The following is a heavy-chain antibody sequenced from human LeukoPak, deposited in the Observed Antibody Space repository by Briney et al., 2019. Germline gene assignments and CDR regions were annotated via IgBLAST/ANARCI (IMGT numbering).Heavy chain of an antibody. V-gene: IGHV3-21*01. Sequence: GGSLRLSCAASGFTFSSYSMNWVRQAPGKGLEWVSSISSSSSYVYYADSVKGRFTISRDNAKNSLYLQMNSLRAEDTAVYYCARSAGDGYNHFDYWGQGTLVTVSS. D-gene: IGHD5-24*01. J-gene: IGHJ4*02. CDR1: GFTFSSYS. CDR2: ISSSSSYV. CDR3: ARSAGDGYNHFDY.